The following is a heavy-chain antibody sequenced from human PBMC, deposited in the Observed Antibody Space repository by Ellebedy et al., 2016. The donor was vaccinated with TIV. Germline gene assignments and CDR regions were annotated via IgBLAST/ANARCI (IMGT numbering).Heavy chain of an antibody. CDR3: VRDGGRDGYTYWYFDL. CDR1: GNTFSSCN. D-gene: IGHD5-24*01. J-gene: IGHJ2*01. Sequence: GGSLRLSCAASGNTFSSCNMNWVRQAPGKGLQWVSYISTTSSNIYYADSVKGRFTISRDNAKNSLTLQMDSLRDEDTAVYYCVRDGGRDGYTYWYFDLWGRGTLVTVSS. V-gene: IGHV3-48*02. CDR2: ISTTSSNI.